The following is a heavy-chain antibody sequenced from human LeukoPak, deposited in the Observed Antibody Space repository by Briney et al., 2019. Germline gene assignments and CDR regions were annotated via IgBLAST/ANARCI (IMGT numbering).Heavy chain of an antibody. CDR1: GFTFSSYS. Sequence: PGGSLRLSCAASGFTFSSYSMNWVRQAPGKGLEWVSYISSSSSTIYYADSVKGRFTISRDNSKNTLYLQMGSLRAEDMAVYYCARDTGSSYHYYYYMDVWGKGTTVTISS. CDR2: ISSSSSTI. D-gene: IGHD3-10*01. J-gene: IGHJ6*03. V-gene: IGHV3-48*01. CDR3: ARDTGSSYHYYYYMDV.